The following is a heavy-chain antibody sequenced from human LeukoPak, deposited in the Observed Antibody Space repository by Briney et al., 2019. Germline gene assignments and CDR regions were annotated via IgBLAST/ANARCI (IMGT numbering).Heavy chain of an antibody. D-gene: IGHD6-13*01. CDR2: ISYDGSNK. CDR1: GFTFSSDV. CDR3: ARPTMDGSSWYGIDY. Sequence: PGGSLRLSCAASGFTFSSDVMHWVRQAPGKGLEWVAVISYDGSNKDYADSVKGRFTISRDNSKNTLYLQMNSLRTEDTAVYYCARPTMDGSSWYGIDYWGQGTLVTVSS. V-gene: IGHV3-30-3*01. J-gene: IGHJ4*02.